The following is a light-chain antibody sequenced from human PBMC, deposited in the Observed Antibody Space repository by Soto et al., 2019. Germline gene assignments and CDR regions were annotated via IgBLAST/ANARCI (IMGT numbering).Light chain of an antibody. CDR1: QGISRY. CDR3: QQYYSYPWT. J-gene: IGKJ1*01. CDR2: AAS. V-gene: IGKV1-8*01. Sequence: AIRMTTSPSSLSASTGDRVTITCRASQGISRYLAWYQQKPGKAPKLLISAASTLQSEVPSRFSGSGSGTAFTLTISCLQSEYFATYYFQQYYSYPWTFGQGTKVEIK.